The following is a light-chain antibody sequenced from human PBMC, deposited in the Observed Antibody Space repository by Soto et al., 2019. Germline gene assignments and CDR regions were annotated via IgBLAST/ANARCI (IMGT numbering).Light chain of an antibody. CDR1: QSVRSN. V-gene: IGKV3-15*01. CDR3: QEYDNWPRWT. J-gene: IGKJ1*01. CDR2: GAS. Sequence: ETVMTQSPATLPVSPGERATLSCRASQSVRSNLAWYQQKPGQAPRLLIYGASTRATGVPARFSGSGSGTEFTLTINSLQSEDFALYYCQEYDNWPRWTFGQGTKVEVK.